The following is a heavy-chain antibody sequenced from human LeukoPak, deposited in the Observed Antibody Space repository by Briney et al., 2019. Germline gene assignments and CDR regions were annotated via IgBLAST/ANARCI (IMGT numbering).Heavy chain of an antibody. CDR1: GFTFSSYW. J-gene: IGHJ4*02. Sequence: GGSLRLSCAASGFTFSSYWMHWVRQAPGKGLVWVSRINSDGSSTSYADSVKGRFTISGDNAKNTLYLQMNSLRAEDTAVYYCARTAGHYDFWSGYFYYFDYWGQGTLVTVSS. CDR2: INSDGSST. CDR3: ARTAGHYDFWSGYFYYFDY. V-gene: IGHV3-74*01. D-gene: IGHD3-3*01.